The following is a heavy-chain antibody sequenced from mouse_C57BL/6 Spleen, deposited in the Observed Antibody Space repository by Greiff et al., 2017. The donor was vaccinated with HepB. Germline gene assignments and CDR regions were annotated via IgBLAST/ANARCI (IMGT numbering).Heavy chain of an antibody. CDR1: GFTFSSYA. CDR3: ARDPDSSGYRGPFDY. CDR2: ISDGGSYT. V-gene: IGHV5-4*01. J-gene: IGHJ2*01. Sequence: EVQGVESGGGLVKPGGSLKLSCAASGFTFSSYAMSWVRQTPEKRLEWVATISDGGSYTYYPDNVKGRFTISRDNAKNNLYLQMSHLKSEDTAMYYCARDPDSSGYRGPFDYWGQGTTLTVSS. D-gene: IGHD3-2*02.